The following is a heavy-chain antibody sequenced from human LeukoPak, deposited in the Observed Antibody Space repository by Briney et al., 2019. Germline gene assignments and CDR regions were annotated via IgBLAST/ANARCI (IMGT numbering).Heavy chain of an antibody. V-gene: IGHV3-23*01. Sequence: GGSLRLSCAASGFTFSTYTMSWVRQAPGKGLEWVSAISGSGGNTYYADSVKGRFTISTDNSKHTLYLQMDSLRADDTAVYYCAKAAFSRTSYFDYWGQGTLVTASS. CDR1: GFTFSTYT. D-gene: IGHD3-3*02. CDR2: ISGSGGNT. CDR3: AKAAFSRTSYFDY. J-gene: IGHJ4*02.